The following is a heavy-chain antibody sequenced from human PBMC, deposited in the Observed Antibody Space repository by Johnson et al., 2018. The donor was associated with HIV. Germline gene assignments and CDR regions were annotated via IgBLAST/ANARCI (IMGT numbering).Heavy chain of an antibody. V-gene: IGHV3-23*04. CDR2: ISGSADSS. J-gene: IGHJ3*02. Sequence: VQLVESGGGLAQVGGSLRLSCAASGFTFSSYAMHWVRQAPGRGLEWVSAISGSADSSSYADSVKGRFSISRDNSKNTLYLQMNSLRAEDTAVYYCARDPSYDMAHTDGFDIWGQGTMVTVSS. CDR1: GFTFSSYA. D-gene: IGHD3-22*01. CDR3: ARDPSYDMAHTDGFDI.